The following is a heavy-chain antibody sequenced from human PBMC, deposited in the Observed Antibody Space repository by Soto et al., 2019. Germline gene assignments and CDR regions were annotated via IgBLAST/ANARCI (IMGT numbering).Heavy chain of an antibody. Sequence: GESLKISCKGSGYSFTSYWISWVRQMPGKGLEWMGRIDPSDSYTNYSPSFQGHVTISADKSISTAYLQWSSLKASDTAMYYCARHGRFGEYYYYSMDVWGQGTTVTVSS. CDR1: GYSFTSYW. J-gene: IGHJ6*02. CDR3: ARHGRFGEYYYYSMDV. D-gene: IGHD3-10*01. CDR2: IDPSDSYT. V-gene: IGHV5-10-1*01.